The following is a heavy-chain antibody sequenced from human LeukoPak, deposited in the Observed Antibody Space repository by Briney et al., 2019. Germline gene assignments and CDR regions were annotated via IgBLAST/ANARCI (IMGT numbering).Heavy chain of an antibody. CDR1: GYSISSGYY. V-gene: IGHV4-38-2*02. CDR3: ARVGAVAGADY. Sequence: SETLSLTCTVSGYSISSGYYWGWIRQPPGKGLEWIGEINHSGSTNYNPSLKSRVTISVDTSKNQFSLKLSSVTAADTAVYYCARVGAVAGADYWGQGTLVTVPS. CDR2: INHSGST. D-gene: IGHD6-19*01. J-gene: IGHJ4*02.